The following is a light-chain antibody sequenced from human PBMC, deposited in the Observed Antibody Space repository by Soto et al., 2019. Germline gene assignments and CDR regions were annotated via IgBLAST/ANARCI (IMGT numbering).Light chain of an antibody. CDR1: SSDVGAYKY. Sequence: QSALTQPPSASGSPGQSVTISCTGTSSDVGAYKYVSWYQQYPGKAPKLMICEVSKRPSGVPDRFSGSKSGNTASLTVSGLQAEDEADYYCTSYVGSNIWVFGGGTKLTVL. CDR3: TSYVGSNIWV. CDR2: EVS. V-gene: IGLV2-8*01. J-gene: IGLJ3*02.